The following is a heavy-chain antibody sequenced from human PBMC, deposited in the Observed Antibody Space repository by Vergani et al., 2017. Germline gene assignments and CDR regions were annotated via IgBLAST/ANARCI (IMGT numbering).Heavy chain of an antibody. Sequence: EVQLVESGGGLVQPGGSLRLSCAASGFTFSSYEMNWVRQAPGKGLEWVSYISSSGSTIYYADSVKGRFTISRDNAKNSLYLQMNSLRAEDTAVYYCARTRSQYSSSSEAFDIWGQGTMVTVSS. CDR1: GFTFSSYE. V-gene: IGHV3-48*03. CDR3: ARTRSQYSSSSEAFDI. D-gene: IGHD6-6*01. CDR2: ISSSGSTI. J-gene: IGHJ3*02.